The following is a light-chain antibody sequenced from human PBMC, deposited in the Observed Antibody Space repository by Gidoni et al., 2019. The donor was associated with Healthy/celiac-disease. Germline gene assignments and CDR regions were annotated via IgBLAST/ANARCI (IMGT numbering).Light chain of an antibody. V-gene: IGKV3-15*01. CDR2: GAS. J-gene: IGKJ1*01. Sequence: EIVMTPSSATLSVSPGERATLSCRASQSVSSNLAWYQQKPGQATRLLIYGASTRATGIPARFSGSGSGKEFTRTISSLQYEDYAVYYCQQYNNWPPWTFGQGTKVEIK. CDR1: QSVSSN. CDR3: QQYNNWPPWT.